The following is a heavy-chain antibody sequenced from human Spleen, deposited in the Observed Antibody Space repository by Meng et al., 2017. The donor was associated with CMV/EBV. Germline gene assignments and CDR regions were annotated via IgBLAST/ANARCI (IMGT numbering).Heavy chain of an antibody. CDR2: ISYDGSDK. J-gene: IGHJ6*02. CDR1: GFSFSSYG. Sequence: GGSLRLSCAASGFSFSSYGMSWVRQAPGKGLEWVAIISYDGSDKYHADAVKGRFTISRDNSKNRLYLRMNSLRPEDAAVYYCARSRALERSYLDVWGQGTTVTVSS. V-gene: IGHV3-30*13. CDR3: ARSRALERSYLDV. D-gene: IGHD3-3*01.